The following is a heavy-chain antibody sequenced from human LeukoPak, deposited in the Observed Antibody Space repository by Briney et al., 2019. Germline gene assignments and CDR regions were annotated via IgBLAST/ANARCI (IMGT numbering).Heavy chain of an antibody. CDR2: INHSGST. D-gene: IGHD4-17*01. Sequence: SETLSLTCAVYGGSFSGYYWSWIRQPPGKGLEWIGEINHSGSTNYNPSLKSRVTISVDTSKNQFPLKLSSVTAADTAVYYCARGLRNRVISDYAGGDWFDPWGQGTLVTVSS. J-gene: IGHJ5*02. CDR1: GGSFSGYY. V-gene: IGHV4-34*01. CDR3: ARGLRNRVISDYAGGDWFDP.